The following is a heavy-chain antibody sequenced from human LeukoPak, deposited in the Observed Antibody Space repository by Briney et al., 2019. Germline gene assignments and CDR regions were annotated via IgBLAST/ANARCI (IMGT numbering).Heavy chain of an antibody. CDR3: ARVSVYDFWSGYYNYFDY. Sequence: SETLSLTCAVYGGSFSGYYWSWIRQPPGKGLEWIGEINHSESTNYNPSLKSRVTISVDTSKNQFSLKLSSVTAADTAVYYCARVSVYDFWSGYYNYFDYWGQGTLVTVSS. V-gene: IGHV4-34*01. J-gene: IGHJ4*02. CDR2: INHSEST. D-gene: IGHD3-3*01. CDR1: GGSFSGYY.